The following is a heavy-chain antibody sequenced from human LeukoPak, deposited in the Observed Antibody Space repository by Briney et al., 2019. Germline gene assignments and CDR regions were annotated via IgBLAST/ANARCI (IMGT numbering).Heavy chain of an antibody. CDR3: AREYYYGSGSPLGY. J-gene: IGHJ4*02. V-gene: IGHV1-2*02. CDR1: GYRFIDDY. D-gene: IGHD3-10*01. CDR2: INPNSGGT. Sequence: EASVKVSCKASGYRFIDDYMHWVRQAPGQGLEWMGWINPNSGGTKYAQKFQGRVTMTRDTSISTAYMELSRLRSDDTAVYYCAREYYYGSGSPLGYWGQGTLVTVSS.